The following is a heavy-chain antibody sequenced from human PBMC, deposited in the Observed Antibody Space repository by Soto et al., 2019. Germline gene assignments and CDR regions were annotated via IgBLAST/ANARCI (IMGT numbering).Heavy chain of an antibody. V-gene: IGHV1-69*06. CDR3: ARVREHSSSWAPYVY. CDR2: IIPIFGTA. J-gene: IGHJ4*02. CDR1: GGTFSSYA. D-gene: IGHD6-13*01. Sequence: SVNVSCKASGGTFSSYAISWVRQAPGQGLEWMGGIIPIFGTANDAKKFQGRSTINADKSTSTAYIEVGSLRSEDTAVYYCARVREHSSSWAPYVYWGEG.